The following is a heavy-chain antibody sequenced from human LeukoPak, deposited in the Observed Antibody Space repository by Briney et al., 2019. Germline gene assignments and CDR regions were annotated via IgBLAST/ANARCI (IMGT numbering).Heavy chain of an antibody. V-gene: IGHV1-69*04. Sequence: ASVKVSCKASGYTFTSYGISWVRQAPGQGLEWTGRIIPILGIANYAQKFQGRVTITADKSTSTAYMELSSLRSEDTAVYYCARDKVSDGYSYGFDYWGQGTLVTVSS. CDR1: GYTFTSYG. D-gene: IGHD5-18*01. J-gene: IGHJ4*02. CDR3: ARDKVSDGYSYGFDY. CDR2: IIPILGIA.